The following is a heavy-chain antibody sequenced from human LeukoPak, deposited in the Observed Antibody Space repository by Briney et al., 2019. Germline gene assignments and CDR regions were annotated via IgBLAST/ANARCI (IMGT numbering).Heavy chain of an antibody. D-gene: IGHD4-17*01. J-gene: IGHJ4*02. CDR2: KQNDGSST. CDR1: GFSFSHYG. Sequence: GGSLRLSCAASGFSFSHYGMHWVRQAPGKGLEWVAFKQNDGSSTFYADSVKGRFTISRDNAKNSLYLQMNSLRAEDTAVYYCAKAYYDDYATAPRDFYYWGQGTLVTVSS. CDR3: AKAYYDDYATAPRDFYY. V-gene: IGHV3-30*02.